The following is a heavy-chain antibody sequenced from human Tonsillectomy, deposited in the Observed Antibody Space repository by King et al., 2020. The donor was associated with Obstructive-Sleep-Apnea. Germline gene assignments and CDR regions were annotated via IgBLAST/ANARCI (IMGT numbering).Heavy chain of an antibody. D-gene: IGHD4-11*01. CDR1: GFSFSDYR. CDR3: ARSERADYSDYRDDWFDP. V-gene: IGHV3-30*04. Sequence: VQLVESRGGLVQPGRSLRLSCAASGFSFSDYRMNWVRQAPGKGLEWVAVISYDGSDEYNADSVKGRFSISRDNSKNTLYLQMNNLRPADTAVYYCARSERADYSDYRDDWFDPWGQGTLVTVSS. J-gene: IGHJ5*02. CDR2: ISYDGSDE.